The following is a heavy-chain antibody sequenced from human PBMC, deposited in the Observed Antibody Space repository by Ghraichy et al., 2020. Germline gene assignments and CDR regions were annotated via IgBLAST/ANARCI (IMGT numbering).Heavy chain of an antibody. D-gene: IGHD1-26*01. Sequence: ASVKVSCKASGYTFTSYGISWVRQAPGQGLEWMGWISAYNGNTNYAQKLQGRVTMTTDTSTSTAYMELRSLRSDDTAVYYCARDPGREPHRSTALYFDYWGQGTLVTVSS. CDR1: GYTFTSYG. V-gene: IGHV1-18*01. CDR3: ARDPGREPHRSTALYFDY. J-gene: IGHJ4*02. CDR2: ISAYNGNT.